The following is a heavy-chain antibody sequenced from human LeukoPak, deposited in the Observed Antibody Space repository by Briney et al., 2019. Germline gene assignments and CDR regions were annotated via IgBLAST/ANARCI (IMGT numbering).Heavy chain of an antibody. CDR1: GASISSSSYS. Sequence: PSETLSLTCTVSGASISSSSYSWAWIRQPPGKGLEWIGTISYSGSTYYNPSLRSRVTISVDTSKDQFSLKLSSVTAADTAVYYCARGRPAAGQGFFDYWGQGTLVTVSS. CDR3: ARGRPAAGQGFFDY. V-gene: IGHV4-39*01. CDR2: ISYSGST. D-gene: IGHD6-13*01. J-gene: IGHJ4*02.